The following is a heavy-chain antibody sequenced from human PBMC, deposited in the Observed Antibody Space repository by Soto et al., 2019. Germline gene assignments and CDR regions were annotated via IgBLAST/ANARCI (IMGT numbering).Heavy chain of an antibody. J-gene: IGHJ5*02. D-gene: IGHD2-8*01. CDR3: ARDSPIVLMVYAINWWFDP. V-gene: IGHV3-30-3*01. Sequence: GGSLRLSCAASGFTFSSYAMHWVRQAPGKGLEWVAVISYDGSNKYYADSVKGRFTISRDNSKNTLYLQMNSLRAEDTAVYYCARDSPIVLMVYAINWWFDPWGQGTLVTVSS. CDR1: GFTFSSYA. CDR2: ISYDGSNK.